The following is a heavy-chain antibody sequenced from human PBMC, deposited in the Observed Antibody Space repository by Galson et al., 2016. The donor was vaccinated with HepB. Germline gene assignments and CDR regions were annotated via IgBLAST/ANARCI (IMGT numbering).Heavy chain of an antibody. CDR2: ISYTSTTR. Sequence: SLRLSCAASGFTFSDYNMNWVRQAPGKGLEWVSYISYTSTTRFCADSVKGRFTISRDDAGYSLYLQMTSLRDEDTAGYYCARGVWVSGVRNTRIGAFDNVGQGTQVSVS. CDR1: GFTFSDYN. J-gene: IGHJ4*02. V-gene: IGHV3-48*02. D-gene: IGHD3-16*01. CDR3: ARGVWVSGVRNTRIGAFDN.